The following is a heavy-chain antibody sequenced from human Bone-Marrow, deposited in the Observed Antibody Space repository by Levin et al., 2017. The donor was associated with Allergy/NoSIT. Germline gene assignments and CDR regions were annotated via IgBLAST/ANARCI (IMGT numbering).Heavy chain of an antibody. Sequence: LSLTCAASGFTFSSYSMNWVRQAPGKGLEWVSSISSSSSYIYYADSVKGRFTISRDNAKNSLYLQMNSLRAEDTAVYYCARVLSAGYSSSWTPGGDYWGQGTLVTVSS. J-gene: IGHJ4*02. CDR1: GFTFSSYS. CDR2: ISSSSSYI. D-gene: IGHD6-13*01. V-gene: IGHV3-21*01. CDR3: ARVLSAGYSSSWTPGGDY.